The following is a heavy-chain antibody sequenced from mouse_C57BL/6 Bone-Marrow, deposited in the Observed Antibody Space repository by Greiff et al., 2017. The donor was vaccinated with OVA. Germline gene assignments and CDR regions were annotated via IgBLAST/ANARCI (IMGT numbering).Heavy chain of an antibody. V-gene: IGHV1-59*01. Sequence: QVQLQQPGAELVRPGTSVKLSCKASGYTFTNYWMHWVKQRPGQGLEWIGVIAPSDSYINYNQKFKGRATLTVDKSSSTAYMHLSILTSEDSAVYFCAHAGSRLYLYYGGQGTCLTVSS. CDR1: GYTFTNYW. D-gene: IGHD1-1*01. CDR3: AHAGSRLYLYY. J-gene: IGHJ2*02. CDR2: IAPSDSYI.